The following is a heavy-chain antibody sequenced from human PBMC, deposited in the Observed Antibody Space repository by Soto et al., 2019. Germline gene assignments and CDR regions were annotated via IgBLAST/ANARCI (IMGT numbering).Heavy chain of an antibody. J-gene: IGHJ6*02. CDR2: ISYAGFKE. D-gene: IGHD2-21*02. Sequence: QVQLVESGGGVVQPGGSLRLSCAASGFTFSNYDMHWVRQAPGKGLEWVARISYAGFKESYGDSVKGRFAISRENSKNTLYLQMHSLRHEDTAIYYCAKADCDFDVSFYAMDVWGQGATVTVSS. CDR3: AKADCDFDVSFYAMDV. V-gene: IGHV3-30*18. CDR1: GFTFSNYD.